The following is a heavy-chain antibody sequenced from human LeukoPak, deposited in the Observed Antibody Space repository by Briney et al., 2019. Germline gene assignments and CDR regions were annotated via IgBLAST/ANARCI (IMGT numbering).Heavy chain of an antibody. CDR3: ARIFMADCSGGSCYHPDFDY. D-gene: IGHD2-15*01. CDR1: GYSFTNYW. V-gene: IGHV5-51*01. Sequence: GESLQISCKGSGYSFTNYWIGWVRQLPGKGLEWMGIVYPGDSDSRYSPSFQGQVTISADKSISTAYLQWSSLKASDTAMYYCARIFMADCSGGSCYHPDFDYWGQGTLVTVSS. CDR2: VYPGDSDS. J-gene: IGHJ4*02.